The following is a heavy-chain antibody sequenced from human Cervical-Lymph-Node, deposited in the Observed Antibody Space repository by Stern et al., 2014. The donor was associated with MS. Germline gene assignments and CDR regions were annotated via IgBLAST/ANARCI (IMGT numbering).Heavy chain of an antibody. J-gene: IGHJ4*02. Sequence: EVQLVEYGGGSVQHGRSLRLSCAASGFTFDDCGMHWVRQAPGKGLEWVSGISWNSNNIGYADSVRGRFTISRDNAKNSLYLQMNGLRPEDTALYYCAKDISERHYYFDSWGEGTLVTVSS. CDR3: AKDISERHYYFDS. V-gene: IGHV3-9*01. CDR2: ISWNSNNI. D-gene: IGHD3-16*02. CDR1: GFTFDDCG.